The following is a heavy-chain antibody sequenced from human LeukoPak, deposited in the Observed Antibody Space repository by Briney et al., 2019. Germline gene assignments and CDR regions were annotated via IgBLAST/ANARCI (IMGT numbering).Heavy chain of an antibody. CDR1: GFTFSSYW. D-gene: IGHD3-22*01. J-gene: IGHJ4*02. CDR3: ATGGDYDSSGYYVDY. Sequence: GGSLRLSCAASGFTFSSYWMSWVRQAPGKGLEWVSAISGSGGSTYYADSVKGRFTISRDNSKNTLYLQMNSLRAEDTAVYYCATGGDYDSSGYYVDYWGQGTLVTVSS. V-gene: IGHV3-23*01. CDR2: ISGSGGST.